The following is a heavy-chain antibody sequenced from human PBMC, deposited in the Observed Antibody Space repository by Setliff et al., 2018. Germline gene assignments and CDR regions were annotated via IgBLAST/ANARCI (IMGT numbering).Heavy chain of an antibody. V-gene: IGHV3-7*01. CDR3: ARDFYAGGILYFRSAFDI. Sequence: GGSLRLSCAASGFTFSSFWMAWVRQSPGRGLEWAANINQDGSGKFYVDSVKGRFTIFRDNDKNTLYLQMSSLRADDTAMYYCARDFYAGGILYFRSAFDIWGQGTMVTVSS. D-gene: IGHD3-3*01. J-gene: IGHJ3*02. CDR1: GFTFSSFW. CDR2: INQDGSGK.